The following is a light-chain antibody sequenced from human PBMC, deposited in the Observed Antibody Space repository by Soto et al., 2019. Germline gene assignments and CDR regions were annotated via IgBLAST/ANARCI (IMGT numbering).Light chain of an antibody. CDR1: ALPKQY. CDR3: QSSDSTTRV. J-gene: IGLJ1*01. Sequence: SYELTQPPSVSVSPGQTARITCSGDALPKQYAYWYQQKQGQAPVLMIYKDTERPSGIPERFSGSSSGTTVTLTISGVQAEDEADYFCQSSDSTTRVFGTGTKVTVL. V-gene: IGLV3-25*02. CDR2: KDT.